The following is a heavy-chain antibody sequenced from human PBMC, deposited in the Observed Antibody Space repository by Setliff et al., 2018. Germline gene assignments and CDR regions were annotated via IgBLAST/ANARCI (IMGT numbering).Heavy chain of an antibody. J-gene: IGHJ6*03. CDR2: IIPILGIA. Sequence: SVKVSCKASGGTSSSYAISWVRQAPGQGLEWMGGIIPILGIANYAQKFQGRLTVTTDESTNTAYMELSSLRSEDTAVYYCARGPQKFYSDTSGYYYDALYYYYMDVWGKGTTVTVSS. CDR1: GGTSSSYA. V-gene: IGHV1-69*10. CDR3: ARGPQKFYSDTSGYYYDALYYYYMDV. D-gene: IGHD3-22*01.